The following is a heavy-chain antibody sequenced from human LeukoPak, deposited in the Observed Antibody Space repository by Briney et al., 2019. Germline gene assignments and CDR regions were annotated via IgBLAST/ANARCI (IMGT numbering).Heavy chain of an antibody. J-gene: IGHJ4*02. V-gene: IGHV4-38-2*02. D-gene: IGHD6-13*01. CDR3: ASQGLAAAGSDY. CDR2: IYHSGST. Sequence: PSETLSLTCTVSGYSISSGYYWGWIRQPPGKGLEWIGSIYHSGSTYYNPSLKSRVTISVDTSKNQFSLKLSSVTAADTAVYYCASQGLAAAGSDYWGQGTLVTVSS. CDR1: GYSISSGYY.